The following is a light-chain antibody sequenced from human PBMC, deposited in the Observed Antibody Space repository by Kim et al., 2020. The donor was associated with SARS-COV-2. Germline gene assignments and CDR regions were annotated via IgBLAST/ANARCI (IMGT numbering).Light chain of an antibody. J-gene: IGKJ4*01. V-gene: IGKV3-11*01. CDR3: QQRYNWPLT. CDR2: ETS. Sequence: LAPGERAPLSCKASQSVGNPLAWFQQKPGQAPRLLIFETSNRATGIPARFSGSGSGTAFTLTISSLEPEDFAVYYCQQRYNWPLTFGGGTKVEIK. CDR1: QSVGNP.